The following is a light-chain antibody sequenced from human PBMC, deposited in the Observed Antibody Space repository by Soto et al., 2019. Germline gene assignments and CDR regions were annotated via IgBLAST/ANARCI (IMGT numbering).Light chain of an antibody. CDR2: EVS. J-gene: IGLJ1*01. Sequence: QSVLTQPASVSGSLGHSITISCTGTSSDFGYYTFVSWYHQHPGKAPKLIIYEVSNRPSGVSNRFSASKSGNTASPTISGLQAEDEADYHCSSYSGSTAFYVFGTGTKLTVL. CDR1: SSDFGYYTF. CDR3: SSYSGSTAFYV. V-gene: IGLV2-14*01.